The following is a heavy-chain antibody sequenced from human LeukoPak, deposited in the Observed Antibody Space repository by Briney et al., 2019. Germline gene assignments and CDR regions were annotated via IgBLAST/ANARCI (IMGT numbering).Heavy chain of an antibody. D-gene: IGHD4-11*01. V-gene: IGHV3-21*01. CDR1: GFIVSSNY. J-gene: IGHJ6*02. Sequence: PGGSLRLSCAASGFIVSSNYINWVRQAPGKGLEWVSSISSSSSYIYYADSVKGRFTISRDNAKNSLYLQMNSLRAEDTAVYYCARDLGTTPYYYHGMDVWGQGTTVTVSS. CDR3: ARDLGTTPYYYHGMDV. CDR2: ISSSSSYI.